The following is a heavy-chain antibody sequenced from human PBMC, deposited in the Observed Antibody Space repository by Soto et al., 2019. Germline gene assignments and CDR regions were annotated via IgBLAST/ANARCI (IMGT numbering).Heavy chain of an antibody. CDR2: IYYSGST. Sequence: SETLSLTCTVSGGSISSYYWSWIRQPPGKGLEWIGYIYYSGSTNYNPSLKSRVTISVDTSKNQFSLKLSSVTAADTAVYYCARDKGYYYGMDVWGQGTTVTVSS. CDR3: ARDKGYYYGMDV. V-gene: IGHV4-59*01. J-gene: IGHJ6*02. CDR1: GGSISSYY.